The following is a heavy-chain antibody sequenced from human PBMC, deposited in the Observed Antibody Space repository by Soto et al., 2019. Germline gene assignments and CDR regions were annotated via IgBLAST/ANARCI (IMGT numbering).Heavy chain of an antibody. CDR1: GGSISSSSYY. CDR2: IYYSGST. V-gene: IGHV4-39*01. D-gene: IGHD3-22*01. J-gene: IGHJ3*02. Sequence: SETLSLTCTVSGGSISSSSYYWGWIRQPPGKGLEWIGSIYYSGSTYYNPSLKSRVTISVDTSKNQFSLKLSSVTAADTAVYYCARLPRFFGYDSRSRPTDSDAFDIWGQGTMVTVSS. CDR3: ARLPRFFGYDSRSRPTDSDAFDI.